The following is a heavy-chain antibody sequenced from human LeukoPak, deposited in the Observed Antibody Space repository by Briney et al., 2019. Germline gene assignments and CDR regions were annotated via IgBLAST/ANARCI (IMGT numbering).Heavy chain of an antibody. Sequence: ASVKVSCKASGYTFTSYGISWVRQAPGQGLEWMGWISAYNGNTNYPQKLQGRVTMTTDTSTSTAYMELRSLRSDDTAVYYCARAPYYYGSGDSGWFDPWGQGTLVTVSS. D-gene: IGHD3-10*01. CDR1: GYTFTSYG. CDR2: ISAYNGNT. CDR3: ARAPYYYGSGDSGWFDP. V-gene: IGHV1-18*01. J-gene: IGHJ5*02.